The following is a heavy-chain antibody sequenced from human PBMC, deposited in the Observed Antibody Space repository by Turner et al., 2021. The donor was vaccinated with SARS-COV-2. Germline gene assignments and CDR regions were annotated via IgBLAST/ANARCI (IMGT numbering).Heavy chain of an antibody. J-gene: IGHJ2*01. Sequence: QVQLQESGPGRVRPSETLSLTCTVPGGPISSSSYSWGWIRQPPGKGLEWIGSIYNSGSTYYTPSLKSRVSISVDTSKNQFSLRLSSVTAADTAVYYCATPSVSYDSSGYFHFDLWGRGTLVTVSS. CDR2: IYNSGST. V-gene: IGHV4-39*01. CDR1: GGPISSSSYS. CDR3: ATPSVSYDSSGYFHFDL. D-gene: IGHD3-22*01.